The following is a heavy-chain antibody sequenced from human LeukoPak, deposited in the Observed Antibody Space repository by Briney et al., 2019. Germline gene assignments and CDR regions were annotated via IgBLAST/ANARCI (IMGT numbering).Heavy chain of an antibody. CDR3: ARDPQRSQNLRYFDL. Sequence: GGSLRLSCAASGFTFSSYWMHWVRQAPGKGLVWVSGINDDGSSTRYADSVKGRFTISRDNAKNSLYLQMNSLRAEDTAVYYCARDPQRSQNLRYFDLWGRGTLVTVSS. V-gene: IGHV3-74*01. D-gene: IGHD1-14*01. J-gene: IGHJ2*01. CDR1: GFTFSSYW. CDR2: INDDGSST.